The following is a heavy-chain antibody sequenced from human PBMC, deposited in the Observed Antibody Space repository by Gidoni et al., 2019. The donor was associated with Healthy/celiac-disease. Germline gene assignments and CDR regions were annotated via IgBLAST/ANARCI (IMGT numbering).Heavy chain of an antibody. D-gene: IGHD6-13*01. Sequence: QVQLVESGGGVVQPGRSLRLSCPASGFTFSSYGMHWVRQAPGKGLEWVAVISYDGSNKYYADSVKGRFTISRDNSKNTLYLQMNSLRAEDTAVYYCAKVGGSEGAGTFIGSGGMDVWGQGTTVTVSS. CDR3: AKVGGSEGAGTFIGSGGMDV. CDR1: GFTFSSYG. J-gene: IGHJ6*02. CDR2: ISYDGSNK. V-gene: IGHV3-30*18.